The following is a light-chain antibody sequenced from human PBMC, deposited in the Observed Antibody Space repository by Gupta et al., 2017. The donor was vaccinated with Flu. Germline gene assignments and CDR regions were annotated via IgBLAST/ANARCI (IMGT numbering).Light chain of an antibody. CDR2: TAS. J-gene: IGKJ4*01. V-gene: IGKV1-9*01. Sequence: PSFLSASVGDRVTITCRASQDINFYLAWYQRKPGKAPKLLIYTASTLKGGVPLRFSGSGSGTEFSLTISSLQPEDFATYYCQQRKSYPITFGGGTKVEIK. CDR3: QQRKSYPIT. CDR1: QDINFY.